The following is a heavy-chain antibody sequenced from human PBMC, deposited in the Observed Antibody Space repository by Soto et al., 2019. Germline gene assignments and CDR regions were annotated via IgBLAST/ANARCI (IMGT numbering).Heavy chain of an antibody. Sequence: APLLESGGGLVKPGGSLRLSCVGSGFTFSDHYISWIRQAPGKGLEWVSYIYSSASSIYYADPVKGRFTISRDNAKDSVYLQMHSLRAEDTATYYCARGHYGLDVWGQGTTVTVSS. J-gene: IGHJ6*02. CDR3: ARGHYGLDV. CDR2: IYSSASSI. V-gene: IGHV3-11*01. CDR1: GFTFSDHY.